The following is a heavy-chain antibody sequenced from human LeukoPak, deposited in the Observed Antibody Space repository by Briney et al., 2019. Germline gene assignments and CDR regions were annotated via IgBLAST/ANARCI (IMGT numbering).Heavy chain of an antibody. D-gene: IGHD2-15*01. J-gene: IGHJ6*02. Sequence: GGSLRLSCAASGFTFSSYDMHWVRQATGKGLEWVSAIGTAGDTYYPGSVKGRFTVSRDNAKNALFLQMNSLRAEDTAVYYCARERLVVVGDAYYYYGMDVWGQGTTVTVSS. CDR1: GFTFSSYD. V-gene: IGHV3-13*01. CDR2: IGTAGDT. CDR3: ARERLVVVGDAYYYYGMDV.